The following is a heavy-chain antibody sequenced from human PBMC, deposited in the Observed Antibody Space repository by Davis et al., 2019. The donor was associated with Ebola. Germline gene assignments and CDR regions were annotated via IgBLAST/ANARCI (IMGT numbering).Heavy chain of an antibody. CDR2: INPSGGST. CDR1: GYTFTSYY. V-gene: IGHV1-46*01. D-gene: IGHD5-24*01. CDR3: ARWLHPDAFDI. Sequence: AASVKVSCKASGYTFTSYYMHWVRQAPGQGLEWMGIINPSGGSTSYAQKFQGRVTMTRDMSTSTVYMELSSLRSEDTAVYYCARWLHPDAFDIWGQGTMVTVSS. J-gene: IGHJ3*02.